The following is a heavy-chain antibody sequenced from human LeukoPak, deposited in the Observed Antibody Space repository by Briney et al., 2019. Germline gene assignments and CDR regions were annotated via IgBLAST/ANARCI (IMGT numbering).Heavy chain of an antibody. CDR3: ARDLWGDIAAADNYYYYYMDV. D-gene: IGHD6-13*01. CDR2: INPNSGGT. Sequence: ASVKVSCKASGYTFTGYYMHWVRQAPGQGLEWMGWINPNSGGTNYAQKFQGRVTMTRDTSISTAYMELSRLRSDDTAVYYCARDLWGDIAAADNYYYYYMDVWGKGITVTVSS. V-gene: IGHV1-2*02. J-gene: IGHJ6*03. CDR1: GYTFTGYY.